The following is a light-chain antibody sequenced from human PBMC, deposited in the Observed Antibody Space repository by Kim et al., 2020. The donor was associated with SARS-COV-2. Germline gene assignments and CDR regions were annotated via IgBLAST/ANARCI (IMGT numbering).Light chain of an antibody. V-gene: IGLV1-51*01. CDR1: RSNIGNNY. J-gene: IGLJ2*01. Sequence: QSVLTQPPSVSAAPGQTVSISCSGTRSNIGNNYLSWYRHLPGTAPKLLIYDNNKRPSGIPDRFSGSKSGTSATLRITGLQTGDDASYYCGTWDTSLSVVVFGGGTQLTVL. CDR3: GTWDTSLSVVV. CDR2: DNN.